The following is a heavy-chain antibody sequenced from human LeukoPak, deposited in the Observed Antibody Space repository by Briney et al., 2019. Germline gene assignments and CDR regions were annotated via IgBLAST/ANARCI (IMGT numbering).Heavy chain of an antibody. CDR1: GFTFSSYG. J-gene: IGHJ4*02. V-gene: IGHV3-30*02. D-gene: IGHD4-17*01. CDR2: IRYDGSNK. Sequence: GGSLRLSCAASGFTFSSYGMHWVRQAPGKGLEWVAFIRYDGSNKYYADSVKVRFTISRDNSKNTLYLQMNSLLRAEDTAVYYCAKGGQSPRTTVPFYFDYWGQGTLVTVSS. CDR3: AKGGQSPRTTVPFYFDY.